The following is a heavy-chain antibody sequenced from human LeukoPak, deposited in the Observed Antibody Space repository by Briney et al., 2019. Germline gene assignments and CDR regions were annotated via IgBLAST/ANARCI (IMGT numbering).Heavy chain of an antibody. CDR3: AKGGLRSTPLDY. CDR1: GFTFSSYS. V-gene: IGHV3-23*01. Sequence: GGSLRLSRAASGFTFSSYSMTWVRQAPGKGLEWVSVISGRGGTYYADSVKGRFIISRDNSENMLYLQMSSLGADDTALYYCAKGGLRSTPLDYWGQGTLVTVSS. CDR2: ISGRGGT. D-gene: IGHD4-17*01. J-gene: IGHJ4*03.